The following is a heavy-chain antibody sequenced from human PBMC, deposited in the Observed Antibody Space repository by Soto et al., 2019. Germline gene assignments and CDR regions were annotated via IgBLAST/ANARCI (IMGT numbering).Heavy chain of an antibody. CDR1: GGSISSYY. D-gene: IGHD6-6*01. CDR3: ARERPDGARLDP. CDR2: IYYSGST. Sequence: SGTLSLTCTFSGGSISSYYLSWIRQPPGKGLEWIGYIYYSGSTNYNPSLKSRVTISVDTSKNQFSLKLSSVTAADTAVYYCARERPDGARLDPWGQGTLVTVSS. J-gene: IGHJ5*02. V-gene: IGHV4-59*12.